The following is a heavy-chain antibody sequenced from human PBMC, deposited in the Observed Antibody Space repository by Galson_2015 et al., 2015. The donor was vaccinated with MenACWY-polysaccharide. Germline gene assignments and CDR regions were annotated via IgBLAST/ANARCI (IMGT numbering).Heavy chain of an antibody. J-gene: IGHJ5*02. D-gene: IGHD4-11*01. Sequence: SLRLSCAASGFPFSDSWMTWIRQAPGKGLEWVATIKQSGSEKYYADSVEGRFTVSRDNAKNSLYLQMNSLRAEDTAVYYCAKAATLYSRRYNWFDTWGQGTLVTVSS. CDR3: AKAATLYSRRYNWFDT. V-gene: IGHV3-7*03. CDR2: IKQSGSEK. CDR1: GFPFSDSW.